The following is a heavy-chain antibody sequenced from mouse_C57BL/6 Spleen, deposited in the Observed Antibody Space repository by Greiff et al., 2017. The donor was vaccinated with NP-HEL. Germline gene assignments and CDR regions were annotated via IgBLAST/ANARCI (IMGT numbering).Heavy chain of an antibody. CDR3: VRCTVVASDYAMDY. D-gene: IGHD1-1*01. J-gene: IGHJ4*01. CDR1: GFSFNTYA. Sequence: DADGGLVQPKGSLKLSCAASGFSFNTYAMNWVRQAPGKCLEWVARIRSKSNNCATYYADSVKDRSTISREDSDSMLYLPMKNLKTENTAMNYCVRCTVVASDYAMDYWGQGTPVTVSS. CDR2: IRSKSNNCAT. V-gene: IGHV10-1*01.